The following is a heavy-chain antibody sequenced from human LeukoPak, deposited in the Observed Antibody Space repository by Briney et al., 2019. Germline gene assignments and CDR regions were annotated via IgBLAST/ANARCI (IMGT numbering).Heavy chain of an antibody. CDR3: AKVRQLWYFDY. J-gene: IGHJ4*02. CDR1: GFTFSSYA. Sequence: GGSLRLSCAASGFTFSSYAMSWVRQAPGKGLEWVSAISGSGGSTYCADSVKGRFTTSRDNSKNTLYLQMNSLRAEDTAVYYCAKVRQLWYFDYWGQGTLVTVSS. D-gene: IGHD5-18*01. V-gene: IGHV3-23*01. CDR2: ISGSGGST.